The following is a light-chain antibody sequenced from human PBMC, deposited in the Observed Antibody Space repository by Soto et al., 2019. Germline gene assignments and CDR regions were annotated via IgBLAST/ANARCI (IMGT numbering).Light chain of an antibody. CDR1: ISDVGGYNY. J-gene: IGLJ1*01. Sequence: QSALTQPPSASGSFGQSVTISCTGTISDVGGYNYVSWYQQHPGKAPKLMIYEVSERPSGVPDRFSGSKSGNTASLTVSGLQADDEADYYCSSYSGTNYHYVFGTGTKLTVL. V-gene: IGLV2-8*01. CDR2: EVS. CDR3: SSYSGTNYHYV.